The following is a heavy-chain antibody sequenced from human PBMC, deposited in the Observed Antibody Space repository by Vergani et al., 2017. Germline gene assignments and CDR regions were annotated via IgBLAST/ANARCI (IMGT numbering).Heavy chain of an antibody. CDR2: IIPIFATA. D-gene: IGHD5-24*01. CDR1: GGTFSSYA. Sequence: QVTLVQSGAEVKKPGSSVKVSCKASGGTFSSYANRWVRQAPGQGLEWMGGIIPIFATANYAQKFQGRVPITAGHSTSSAYMELSSLRTDDTAVYYGAMDSGYTRFYSSDYCYGMDVWGQGTTVTVSS. V-gene: IGHV1-69*01. CDR3: AMDSGYTRFYSSDYCYGMDV. J-gene: IGHJ6*02.